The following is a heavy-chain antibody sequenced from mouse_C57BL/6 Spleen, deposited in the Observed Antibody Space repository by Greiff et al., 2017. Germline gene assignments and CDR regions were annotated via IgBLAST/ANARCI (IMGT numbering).Heavy chain of an antibody. D-gene: IGHD6-1*01. Sequence: VKLVDSGPGLVAPSQSLSITCTVSGFSLTSYGVHWVSQPPGKGLEWLVVIWSDGSTTYNSALKSRLSISKDNSKSQVFLKMNSLQTDDTAMCYCARQLPEGDMDYWGQGTSVTASS. CDR3: ARQLPEGDMDY. V-gene: IGHV2-6*02. J-gene: IGHJ4*01. CDR1: GFSLTSYG. CDR2: IWSDGST.